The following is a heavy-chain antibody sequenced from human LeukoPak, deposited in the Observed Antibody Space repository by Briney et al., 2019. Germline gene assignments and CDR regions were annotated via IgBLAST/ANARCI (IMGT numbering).Heavy chain of an antibody. D-gene: IGHD2-15*01. J-gene: IGHJ3*02. CDR3: ARELRYAFDI. CDR1: GGSISSSSYY. V-gene: IGHV4-39*02. Sequence: PSETLSLTCTVSGGSISSSSYYWGWISQPPGKGLEWIGSIYYSGDTYYNPSLKSRRVTISVDTSKNQFSLKLSSVTAADTAVYYCARELRYAFDIWGQGTMVTVSS. CDR2: IYYSGDT.